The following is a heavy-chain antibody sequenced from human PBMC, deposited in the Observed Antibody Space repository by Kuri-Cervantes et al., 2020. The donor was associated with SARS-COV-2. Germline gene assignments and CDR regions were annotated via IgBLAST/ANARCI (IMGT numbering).Heavy chain of an antibody. Sequence: ASVKVSCKASGYTFTGYYMHWVRQAPGQGLEWMGWINPNSGGTNYAQKFQGRVTMTRDTSISTAYMELSRLRSDDTAAYYCATRSGWHSYYYYYMDVWGKGTTVTVSS. D-gene: IGHD6-19*01. CDR1: GYTFTGYY. CDR3: ATRSGWHSYYYYYMDV. J-gene: IGHJ6*03. V-gene: IGHV1-2*02. CDR2: INPNSGGT.